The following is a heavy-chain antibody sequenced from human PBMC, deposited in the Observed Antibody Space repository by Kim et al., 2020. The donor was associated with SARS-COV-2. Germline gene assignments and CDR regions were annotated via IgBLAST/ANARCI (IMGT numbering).Heavy chain of an antibody. CDR1: GFSLSNARMA. V-gene: IGHV2-26*01. CDR2: IFSNDEK. J-gene: IGHJ2*01. CDR3: ARILSDDYGEAWYFDL. D-gene: IGHD4-17*01. Sequence: SGPTLVNPTETLTLTCTVSGFSLSNARMAVSWIRQPPGKALEWLAHIFSNDEKSYTTSLKSRLTISKETSKSQVVLTMTNMDPVDTATYYCARILSDDYGEAWYFDLWGRGTLVTVSS.